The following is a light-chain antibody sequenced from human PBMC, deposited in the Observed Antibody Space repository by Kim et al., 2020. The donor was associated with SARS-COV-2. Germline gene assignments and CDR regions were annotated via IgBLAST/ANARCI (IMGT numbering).Light chain of an antibody. CDR2: LNSDGSH. CDR1: SGHSSYA. Sequence: QPVLTQSPSASASLGASVKLTCTLSSGHSSYAIAWHQQQPEKGPRYLMKLNSDGSHSKGDGIPDRFSGSSSGAERYLTISSLQSEDEADYYCQTCGTGIHVVFGGGTKLTVL. CDR3: QTCGTGIHVV. J-gene: IGLJ2*01. V-gene: IGLV4-69*01.